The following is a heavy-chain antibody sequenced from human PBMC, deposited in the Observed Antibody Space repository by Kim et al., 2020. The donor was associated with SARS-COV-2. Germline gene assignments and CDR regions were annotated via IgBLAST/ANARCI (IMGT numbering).Heavy chain of an antibody. CDR2: ISSSGSTI. V-gene: IGHV3-48*03. CDR1: GFTFSSYE. J-gene: IGHJ3*02. CDR3: AGYGGSGSPDAFDI. D-gene: IGHD3-10*01. Sequence: GGSLRLSCAASGFTFSSYEMNWVRQAPGKGLEWVSYISSSGSTIYYADSVKGRFTISRDNAKNSLYLQMNSLRAEDTAVYYCAGYGGSGSPDAFDIWGQGTMVTVSS.